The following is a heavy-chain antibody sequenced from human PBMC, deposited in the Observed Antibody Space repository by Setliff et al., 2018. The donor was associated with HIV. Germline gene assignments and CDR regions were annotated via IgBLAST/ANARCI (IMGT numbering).Heavy chain of an antibody. Sequence: GGSLRLSCAASGFTFSRFEMNWVRQDPGKGLEWVSYIDSSGETVHYADSVKGRFTISRDNARNSLFLQMNNLRVDDTAIYYCAREGSSGYTGWFDSWGQGMQVTVSS. D-gene: IGHD3-22*01. CDR2: IDSSGETV. CDR3: AREGSSGYTGWFDS. J-gene: IGHJ5*01. V-gene: IGHV3-48*03. CDR1: GFTFSRFE.